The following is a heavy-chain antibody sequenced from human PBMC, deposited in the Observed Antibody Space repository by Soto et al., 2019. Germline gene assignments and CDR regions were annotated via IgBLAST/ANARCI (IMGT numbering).Heavy chain of an antibody. J-gene: IGHJ4*02. CDR1: GYSFTKYH. D-gene: IGHD1-1*01. V-gene: IGHV1-2*02. CDR2: INPGSGVT. CDR3: ARVAGHKNARFDT. Sequence: ASVKVSCKASGYSFTKYHMHWVRQAPGQGLEWMGWINPGSGVTNQAQKFQGRVTMTRDTSITTTYMALNSLTSDDTAVYYCARVAGHKNARFDTWGQGALVTVSS.